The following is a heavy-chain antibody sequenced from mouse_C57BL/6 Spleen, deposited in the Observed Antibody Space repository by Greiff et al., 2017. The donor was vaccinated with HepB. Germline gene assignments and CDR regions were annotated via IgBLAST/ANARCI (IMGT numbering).Heavy chain of an antibody. Sequence: VQLQQPGTELVKPGASVKLSCKASGYTFTSYWMHWVKQRPGQGLEWIGNINPSNGGTNYNEKFKSKATLTVDKSSSTAYMQLSSLTSEDSAVYYCAKPDYGSSYWYFDVWGTGTTVTVSS. CDR2: INPSNGGT. CDR1: GYTFTSYW. J-gene: IGHJ1*03. V-gene: IGHV1-53*01. CDR3: AKPDYGSSYWYFDV. D-gene: IGHD1-1*01.